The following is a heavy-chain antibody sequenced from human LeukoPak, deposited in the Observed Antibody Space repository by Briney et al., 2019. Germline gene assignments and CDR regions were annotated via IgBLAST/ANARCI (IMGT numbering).Heavy chain of an antibody. V-gene: IGHV4-59*08. Sequence: SETLSLTCTVSGGSISSYYWSWIRQPPGKGLEWIGYIYYSGSTNYNPSLKSRVTISVDTSKNQFSLKLSSVTAADTAVYYCARADYYDSSGYLNQAPFDYWGQGTLVTVSS. D-gene: IGHD3-22*01. CDR1: GGSISSYY. CDR2: IYYSGST. J-gene: IGHJ4*02. CDR3: ARADYYDSSGYLNQAPFDY.